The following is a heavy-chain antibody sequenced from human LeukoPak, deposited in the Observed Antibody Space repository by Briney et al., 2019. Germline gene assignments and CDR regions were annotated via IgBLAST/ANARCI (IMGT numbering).Heavy chain of an antibody. Sequence: PSETLSLTCTVSGGSFSSSNSYWGWIRQPPGKGLEWIGSIYYSGGTYYNPSLKSRVTISVDTSKNQFSLKLSSVTAADTAVYYCARASRGHDYWGQGTLVTVSS. D-gene: IGHD3-10*01. V-gene: IGHV4-39*07. CDR3: ARASRGHDY. CDR2: IYYSGGT. CDR1: GGSFSSSNSY. J-gene: IGHJ4*02.